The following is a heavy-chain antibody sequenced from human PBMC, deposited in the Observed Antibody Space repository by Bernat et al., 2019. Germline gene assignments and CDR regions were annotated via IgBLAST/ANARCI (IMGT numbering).Heavy chain of an antibody. CDR2: INQDGSEA. Sequence: EVQLVESRGDLVQPGGSLRLSCAASGFIFNTNWMSWVRQAPGKGLEWVANINQDGSEAYYVDSVRGRFASSRDNAKNALFLQMYSLRVEDTAVYYCARSAGTGRVDYWGPGTLVTVSS. V-gene: IGHV3-7*03. J-gene: IGHJ4*02. D-gene: IGHD1-1*01. CDR1: GFIFNTNW. CDR3: ARSAGTGRVDY.